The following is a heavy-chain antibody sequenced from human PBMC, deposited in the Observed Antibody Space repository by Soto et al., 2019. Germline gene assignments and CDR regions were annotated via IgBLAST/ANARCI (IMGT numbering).Heavy chain of an antibody. CDR3: ARHSLATQPGDY. CDR1: GYSFSTYW. V-gene: IGHV5-51*01. CDR2: IYPGDSDT. Sequence: GESLKISCKASGYSFSTYWIAWVRQRPGKGLDWMGIIYPGDSDTRYSPSFQGQVTISVDNSIDTAYLEWTTLRAADSALDYCARHSLATQPGDYWGQGTRVTVSS. J-gene: IGHJ4*02. D-gene: IGHD5-12*01.